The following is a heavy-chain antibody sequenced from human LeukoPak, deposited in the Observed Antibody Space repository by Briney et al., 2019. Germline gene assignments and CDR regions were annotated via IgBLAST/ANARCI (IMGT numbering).Heavy chain of an antibody. V-gene: IGHV3-30*18. J-gene: IGHJ4*02. Sequence: GGSLRLSCAASGFTFSSYGMHWVRQAPGKGLEWVAVVSSDGNSKYYADSMKGRFTISRDNSKNTLYLQINSLRADDTAVFYCAKDGGRAAAGTVDSWGQGALVTVSS. D-gene: IGHD6-13*01. CDR3: AKDGGRAAAGTVDS. CDR2: VSSDGNSK. CDR1: GFTFSSYG.